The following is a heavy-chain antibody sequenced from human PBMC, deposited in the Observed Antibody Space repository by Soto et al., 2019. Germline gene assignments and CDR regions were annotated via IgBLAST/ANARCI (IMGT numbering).Heavy chain of an antibody. CDR1: RFSFSDYS. CDR2: ISGSTSYI. J-gene: IGHJ6*03. Sequence: EVQLVESGGGLVRAGGSLRLSCAAYRFSFSDYSMNWVRQAPGKGREWVSSISGSTSYIYYADSLKGRFTVSRDNAEKSLYLQMNRLRAEDTAVYYCARDAAYCSGTGFRDYYHYMDVWGKGTTVTVSS. CDR3: ARDAAYCSGTGFRDYYHYMDV. V-gene: IGHV3-21*01. D-gene: IGHD2-15*01.